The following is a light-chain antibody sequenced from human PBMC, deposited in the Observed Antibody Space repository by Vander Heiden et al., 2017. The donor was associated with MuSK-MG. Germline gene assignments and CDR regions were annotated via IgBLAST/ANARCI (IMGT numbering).Light chain of an antibody. J-gene: IGLJ2*01. CDR1: KLGDKY. V-gene: IGLV3-1*01. CDR3: QAWDSSTVV. CDR2: QDS. Sequence: QPPSVSVSPGQTASITGSGDKLGDKYACWYQQKPGQSPVLVIYQDSKRPSGIPERFSGSNSGNTATLTISGTQAMDEADYYCQAWDSSTVVFGGGTKLTVL.